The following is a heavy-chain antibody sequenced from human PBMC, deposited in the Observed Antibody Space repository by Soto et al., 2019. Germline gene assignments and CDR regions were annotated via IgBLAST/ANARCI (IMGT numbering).Heavy chain of an antibody. CDR2: SIPIFGTA. Sequence: SVKVSCKASGGTFSSYAISWVRQAPGQGLEGMGGSIPIFGTANYAQKFQGRVTVTADESTSTAYMELSSLRSEDTAVYYCARGARAAAGTNFFDYWGQGTLVTVSS. V-gene: IGHV1-69*13. J-gene: IGHJ4*02. CDR1: GGTFSSYA. D-gene: IGHD6-13*01. CDR3: ARGARAAAGTNFFDY.